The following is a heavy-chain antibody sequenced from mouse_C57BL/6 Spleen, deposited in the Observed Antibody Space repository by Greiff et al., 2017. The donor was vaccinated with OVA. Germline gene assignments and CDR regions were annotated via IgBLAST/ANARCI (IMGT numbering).Heavy chain of an antibody. CDR1: GYAFSSSW. V-gene: IGHV1-82*01. Sequence: QVQLQQSGPELVKPGASVKISCKASGYAFSSSWMNWVKQRPGKGLEWIGRIYPGDGDTNYNGKFKGTATLTADKSSSTAYMQLSSLTSEDSAVYFCARGFLSFAYWGQGTLVTVSA. D-gene: IGHD1-1*01. J-gene: IGHJ3*01. CDR3: ARGFLSFAY. CDR2: IYPGDGDT.